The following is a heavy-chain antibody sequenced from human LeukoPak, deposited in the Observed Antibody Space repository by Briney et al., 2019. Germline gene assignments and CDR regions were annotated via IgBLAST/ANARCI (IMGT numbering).Heavy chain of an antibody. CDR2: INPSGGST. CDR1: GYTFTSYY. Sequence: ASVKVSCKASGYTFTSYYMHWVRQAPGQGLEWMGIINPSGGSTSYAQKFQGRVSMTKDMSTSTVYMELSSLRSEDTAVYYCARANILMVRGVFDYWGQGTLVTVSS. J-gene: IGHJ4*02. V-gene: IGHV1-46*01. D-gene: IGHD3-10*01. CDR3: ARANILMVRGVFDY.